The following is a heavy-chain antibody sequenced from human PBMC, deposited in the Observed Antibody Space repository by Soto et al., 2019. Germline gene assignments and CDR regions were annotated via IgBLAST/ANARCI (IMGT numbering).Heavy chain of an antibody. D-gene: IGHD4-4*01. V-gene: IGHV3-30*18. Sequence: PVGSLRLSCAASGFTFSSYGMHWVRQAPGKGLEWVAVISYDGSNKYYADSVKGRFTISRDNSKNTLYLQMNSLRAEDTAVYYCAKDHAYSNYNPYYYYYGMDVWGQGTTVTVSS. CDR3: AKDHAYSNYNPYYYYYGMDV. CDR2: ISYDGSNK. J-gene: IGHJ6*02. CDR1: GFTFSSYG.